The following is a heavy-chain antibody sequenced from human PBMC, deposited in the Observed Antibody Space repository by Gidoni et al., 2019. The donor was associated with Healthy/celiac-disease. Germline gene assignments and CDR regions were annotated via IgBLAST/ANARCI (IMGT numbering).Heavy chain of an antibody. V-gene: IGHV3-33*01. J-gene: IGHJ4*02. CDR2: IWYDGSNK. CDR3: ARAYQQYYFDY. D-gene: IGHD2-2*01. Sequence: QVQLVESGVGVVQPGRSLRLSCAASGFTFSSYGMHWVRQAPGKGREWVAVIWYDGSNKYYADSVKGRFTISRDNSKNTLYLQMNSLRAEDTAVYYCARAYQQYYFDYWGQGTLVTVSS. CDR1: GFTFSSYG.